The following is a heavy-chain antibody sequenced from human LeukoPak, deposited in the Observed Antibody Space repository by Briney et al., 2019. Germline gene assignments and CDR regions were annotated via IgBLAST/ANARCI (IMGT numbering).Heavy chain of an antibody. Sequence: GGSLRLSCAASGFTFSNYAMSWVRQAPGKGLEWVSTISGSGGSTYYADSVKGRFTISRDNAKNSLYLQMNSLRAEDTAVYYCARAKSLWFGELFPVDYWGQGTLVTVSS. CDR1: GFTFSNYA. CDR2: ISGSGGST. J-gene: IGHJ4*02. CDR3: ARAKSLWFGELFPVDY. V-gene: IGHV3-23*01. D-gene: IGHD3-10*01.